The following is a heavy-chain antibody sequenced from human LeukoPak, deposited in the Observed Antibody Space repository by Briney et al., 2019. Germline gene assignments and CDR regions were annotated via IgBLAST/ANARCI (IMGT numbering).Heavy chain of an antibody. CDR1: GFTFSSYA. J-gene: IGHJ4*02. CDR3: ARGVAGTVDY. CDR2: ISGSGGST. Sequence: GGSLRLSCAASGFTFSSYAMSWVRQAPGKGLEWVSAISGSGGSTYYADSVEGRFTIARDNSKNTLYLQMNSLRAEDTAVYYCARGVAGTVDYWGQGTLVTVSS. V-gene: IGHV3-23*01. D-gene: IGHD6-19*01.